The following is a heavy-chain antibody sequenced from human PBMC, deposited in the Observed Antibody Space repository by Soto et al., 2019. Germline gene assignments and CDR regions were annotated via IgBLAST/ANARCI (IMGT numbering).Heavy chain of an antibody. CDR2: SSAFNGQT. V-gene: IGHV1-18*01. CDR1: GYTFTSYG. CDR3: AGGCSSTSCNKYYYYYGMDV. D-gene: IGHD2-2*02. Sequence: GASVKVSCKASGYTFTSYGVSWVRQAPGQGLEWMGWSSAFNGQTNYIQKVQGRVTLTTEASTSTAYMELRSLRADDTAVYYCAGGCSSTSCNKYYYYYGMDVWGQGTTVTVSS. J-gene: IGHJ6*02.